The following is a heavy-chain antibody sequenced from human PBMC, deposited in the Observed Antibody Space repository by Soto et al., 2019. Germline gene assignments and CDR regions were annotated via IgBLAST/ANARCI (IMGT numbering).Heavy chain of an antibody. V-gene: IGHV3-23*01. CDR1: GFTFSNFA. CDR2: ISGSGGGT. Sequence: GGSLRLSCAASGFTFSNFAMTWVRQAPGRGLEWVSSISGSGGGTYYADSLKGRLTISRDNANNTLYLQMNSLRVEDTAVYYCVKEGGKVRTYFDKWGPGNLVTVSS. J-gene: IGHJ4*02. CDR3: VKEGGKVRTYFDK. D-gene: IGHD3-10*01.